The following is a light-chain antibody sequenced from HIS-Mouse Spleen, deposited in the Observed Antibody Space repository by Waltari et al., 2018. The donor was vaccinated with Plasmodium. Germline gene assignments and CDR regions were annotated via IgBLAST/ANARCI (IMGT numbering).Light chain of an antibody. CDR3: QAWDSSTVV. Sequence: SYELTQPPSVSVSPAQTASITCSGDNLGDKYACWYQQKPGQSPVLVIYQDSKRPSGLPGRFSGSNSGNTAALTISGTQAMDGADYYCQAWDSSTVVFGGGTKLTVL. J-gene: IGLJ2*01. CDR1: NLGDKY. V-gene: IGLV3-1*01. CDR2: QDS.